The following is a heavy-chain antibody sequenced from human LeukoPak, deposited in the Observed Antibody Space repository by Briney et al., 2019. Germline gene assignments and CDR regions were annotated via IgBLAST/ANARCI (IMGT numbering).Heavy chain of an antibody. V-gene: IGHV1-2*02. CDR3: ARVDYYDGSGYYYWFDP. Sequence: ASVTVSFKASGYTFTGYYMHWVRQAPGQGLEWMGWINPNSGGTNYAQKFQGRVTMTRDTSISTAYMELSRLRSDDTAVYYCARVDYYDGSGYYYWFDPWGQGTLVTVSS. J-gene: IGHJ5*02. CDR1: GYTFTGYY. D-gene: IGHD3-22*01. CDR2: INPNSGGT.